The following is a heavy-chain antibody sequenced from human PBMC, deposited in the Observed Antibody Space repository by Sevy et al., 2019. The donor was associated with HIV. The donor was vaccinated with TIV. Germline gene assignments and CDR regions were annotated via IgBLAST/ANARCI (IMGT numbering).Heavy chain of an antibody. D-gene: IGHD6-19*01. CDR3: AKDIAVAGPLLYYFDY. Sequence: GGSLRLSCTASGFNFDDYGMQWVRQAPGKGLEWVSGISWNSRSIGYADSVKGRFTISRDGAQNSLYLQMSSLRPEDTAFYYCAKDIAVAGPLLYYFDYWGQGTLVTVSS. CDR1: GFNFDDYG. J-gene: IGHJ4*02. V-gene: IGHV3-9*01. CDR2: ISWNSRSI.